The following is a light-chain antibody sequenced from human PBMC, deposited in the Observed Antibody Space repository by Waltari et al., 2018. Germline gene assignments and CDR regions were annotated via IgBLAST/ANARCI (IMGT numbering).Light chain of an antibody. CDR1: SSNIGRTY. V-gene: IGLV1-47*01. Sequence: QSVLTQPPSASGTPGQRVTVSCSGSSSNIGRTYVSWYQQLPGTAPRLLIYRNNQRPAGVPDRFSGSKSGTSASLAISGLRSEDEADYYCATWDDSLSAWVFGGGTKLTVL. CDR2: RNN. CDR3: ATWDDSLSAWV. J-gene: IGLJ3*02.